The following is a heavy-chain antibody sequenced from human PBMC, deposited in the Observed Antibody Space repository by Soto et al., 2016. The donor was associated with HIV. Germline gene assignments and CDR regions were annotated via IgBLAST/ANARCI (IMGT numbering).Heavy chain of an antibody. CDR3: AKWGYCSGGTCSKASPFDY. Sequence: EVQLLESGGGLVQPGGSLRLSCAASGFTFNNYAVNWVRQAPGKGLEWVSAITAGGSTYYADSVKGRFTISRDNFKNTLYLRMNSLRAEDTAVYYCAKWGYCSGGTCSKASPFDYWAREPWSPSPQ. CDR2: ITAGGST. CDR1: GFTFNNYA. J-gene: IGHJ4*02. D-gene: IGHD2-15*01. V-gene: IGHV3-23*01.